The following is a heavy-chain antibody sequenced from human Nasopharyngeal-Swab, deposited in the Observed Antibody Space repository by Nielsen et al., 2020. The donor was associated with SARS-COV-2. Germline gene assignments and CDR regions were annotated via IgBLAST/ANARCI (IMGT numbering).Heavy chain of an antibody. D-gene: IGHD3-10*01. V-gene: IGHV3-21*01. CDR1: GFTFRSYS. Sequence: GGSLRLSCAASGFTFRSYSMNWVRQAPGKGLEWVSSISSSSSYIYYADSVKGRFTISRDNAKNSLYLQMNSLRAEDTAVYYCARARTAMVRAPFDYWGQGTLVTVSS. J-gene: IGHJ4*02. CDR2: ISSSSSYI. CDR3: ARARTAMVRAPFDY.